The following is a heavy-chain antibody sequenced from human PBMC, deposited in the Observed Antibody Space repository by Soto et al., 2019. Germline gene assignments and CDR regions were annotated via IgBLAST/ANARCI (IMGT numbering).Heavy chain of an antibody. Sequence: ASVKVSCKASGYTFTGYYIHWVRQAPGQGLEWMGWINPNSGGTNYAKKFQGWVTMTSDTSISTAFMELSRLRSDETAVDYGARGSEMATMTYPFDYWGQGTLVTVSS. CDR1: GYTFTGYY. CDR2: INPNSGGT. J-gene: IGHJ4*02. CDR3: ARGSEMATMTYPFDY. D-gene: IGHD5-12*01. V-gene: IGHV1-2*04.